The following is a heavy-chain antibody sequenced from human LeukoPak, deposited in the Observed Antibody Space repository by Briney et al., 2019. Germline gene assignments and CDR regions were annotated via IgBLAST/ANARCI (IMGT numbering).Heavy chain of an antibody. CDR1: GFTFSSYS. J-gene: IGHJ6*03. CDR2: ISSSSSYI. D-gene: IGHD6-19*01. CDR3: ARDRRSSGWSHPVYYYYYMDV. Sequence: GGSLRLSCAASGFTFSSYSMNWVRQAPGKGLEWVSSISSSSSYIYYADSVKGRFTISRDNAKNSLYLQMNSLRAEDTAVYYCARDRRSSGWSHPVYYYYYMDVWGKGTTVTISS. V-gene: IGHV3-21*01.